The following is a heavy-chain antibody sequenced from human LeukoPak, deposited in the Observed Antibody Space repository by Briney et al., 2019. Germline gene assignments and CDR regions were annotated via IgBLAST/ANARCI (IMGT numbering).Heavy chain of an antibody. CDR3: AKARGSSWYRNYYFDY. CDR2: ISGSGGST. J-gene: IGHJ4*02. CDR1: GFTFSSYA. V-gene: IGHV3-23*01. D-gene: IGHD6-13*01. Sequence: GGSLRLSCAASGFTFSSYAMSWVRQAPGKGLEWVSAISGSGGSTYYADSVKGRFTTSRDNSKNTLYLQTDSLRAEDTAVYYCAKARGSSWYRNYYFDYWGQGTLVTVSS.